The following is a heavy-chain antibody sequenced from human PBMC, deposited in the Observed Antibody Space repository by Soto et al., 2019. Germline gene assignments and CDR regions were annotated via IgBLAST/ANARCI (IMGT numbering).Heavy chain of an antibody. CDR1: GFTFSNAG. Sequence: PGGSLRLSCAASGFTFSNAGMNWVRQAPGKGLEWVGRIKSKTDGGTTDYAAPVKGRFTISRDDSKNTLYLQMNSLKTEDTAVYYCTTGEVRYFDWLAYYYYYYGMDVWGQGTTVTVSS. J-gene: IGHJ6*02. D-gene: IGHD3-9*01. V-gene: IGHV3-15*07. CDR2: IKSKTDGGTT. CDR3: TTGEVRYFDWLAYYYYYYGMDV.